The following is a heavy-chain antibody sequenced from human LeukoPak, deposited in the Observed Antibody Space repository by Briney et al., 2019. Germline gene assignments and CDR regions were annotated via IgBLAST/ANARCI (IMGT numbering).Heavy chain of an antibody. CDR2: INHSGST. V-gene: IGHV4-34*01. CDR3: ARDGCRSYDSSGYYSD. J-gene: IGHJ4*02. D-gene: IGHD3-22*01. Sequence: PSETLSLTCAVYGCSFSGYYWSWLRQPPGKGLEWIGEINHSGSTNYNPSLKSRVSISVDTSKNQFSLKLSSVTAADTAVYYCARDGCRSYDSSGYYSDWGQGTLVTVSS. CDR1: GCSFSGYY.